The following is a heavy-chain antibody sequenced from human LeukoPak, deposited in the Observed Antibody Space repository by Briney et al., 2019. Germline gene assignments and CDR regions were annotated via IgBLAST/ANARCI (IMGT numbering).Heavy chain of an antibody. V-gene: IGHV4-34*01. CDR2: INHSGST. Sequence: SETLSLTCAVYGGSFSGYYWSWIRQPPGKGLEWIGEINHSGSTNYNPSLKSRVTISVDTSKNQFSLELSSVTAADTVVYYCARGGVPAAIWFDPWGQGTLVTVSS. D-gene: IGHD2-2*01. CDR1: GGSFSGYY. CDR3: ARGGVPAAIWFDP. J-gene: IGHJ5*02.